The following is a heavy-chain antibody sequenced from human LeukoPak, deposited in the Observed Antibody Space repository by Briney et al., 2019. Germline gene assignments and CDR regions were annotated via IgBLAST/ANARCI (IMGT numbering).Heavy chain of an antibody. CDR3: ARLGGGYYLYYFDY. J-gene: IGHJ4*02. Sequence: GKSLRLSCVASGFTFSSYGMHWVRQAPGKGPEWVAVISYDGSDRYYANFVKGRFTISRDNSKNTLFLQTNSMRPEDTAVYYCARLGGGYYLYYFDYWGQGTLVTVSS. V-gene: IGHV3-30*03. D-gene: IGHD3-22*01. CDR2: ISYDGSDR. CDR1: GFTFSSYG.